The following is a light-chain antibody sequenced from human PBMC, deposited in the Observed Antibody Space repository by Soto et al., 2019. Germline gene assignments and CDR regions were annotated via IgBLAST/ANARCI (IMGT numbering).Light chain of an antibody. Sequence: EIVMTQSPATLSVSPGERATLSRRASQTVSSNLAWYQQKPGQAPRLLIYDTSTRATGIPARFSGSGSGTEFTLTISGLQSEDFAVYYCQQYNNWPPLTFGGGTKVEIK. CDR1: QTVSSN. J-gene: IGKJ4*01. V-gene: IGKV3-15*01. CDR3: QQYNNWPPLT. CDR2: DTS.